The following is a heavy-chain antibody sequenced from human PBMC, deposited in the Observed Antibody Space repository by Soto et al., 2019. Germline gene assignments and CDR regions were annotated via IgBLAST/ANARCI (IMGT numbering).Heavy chain of an antibody. CDR1: GGSISSSSYY. J-gene: IGHJ4*02. CDR2: IYYSGST. CDR3: ARHSPGRTPANY. V-gene: IGHV4-39*01. Sequence: TPSLTCTVSGGSISSSSYYWGWIRQPPGKGLEWIGSIYYSGSTYYNPSLKSRVTISVDTSKNQFSLKLSSVTAADTAVYYCARHSPGRTPANYWGQGTLVTVAS. D-gene: IGHD6-25*01.